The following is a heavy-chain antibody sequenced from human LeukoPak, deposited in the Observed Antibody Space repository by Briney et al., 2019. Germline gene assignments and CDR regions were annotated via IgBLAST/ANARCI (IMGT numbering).Heavy chain of an antibody. D-gene: IGHD2-8*01. CDR1: GGSISNSY. V-gene: IGHV4-4*07. J-gene: IGHJ6*04. CDR2: IYSSGYA. CDR3: ARESTNYPPPRQDV. Sequence: PSETLSLTCTLSGGSISNSYWTWIRQPAGKGLEWIGHIYSSGYATYNPSLKSRVSISIDKSKNQFSLNLTSVTAADTAVYYCARESTNYPPPRQDVWGKGTTVAVSS.